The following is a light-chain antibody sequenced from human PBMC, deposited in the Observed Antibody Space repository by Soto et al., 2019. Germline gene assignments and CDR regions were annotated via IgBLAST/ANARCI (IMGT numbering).Light chain of an antibody. CDR3: AAWDDSLNGVV. CDR2: SNN. CDR1: SSNIGSNT. Sequence: QSVLTQPPSASGTPGQRVTISCSGSSSNIGSNTVNWYQQLPGTAPKLLIYSNNQRPSGVPDRFSGSKSGTSASLAISGLQFEDEADYYRAAWDDSLNGVVFGGGTKLTVL. J-gene: IGLJ2*01. V-gene: IGLV1-44*01.